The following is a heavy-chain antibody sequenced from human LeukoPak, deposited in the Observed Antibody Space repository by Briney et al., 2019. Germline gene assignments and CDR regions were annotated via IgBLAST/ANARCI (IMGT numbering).Heavy chain of an antibody. D-gene: IGHD6-13*01. CDR1: GGSFSGYY. V-gene: IGHV4-34*01. Sequence: SETLTLTCAVYGGSFSGYYWSWIRQPPGKGLEWLGEIKHSGGTNYNPSLTSRVTISVDTSKNKSSLKLSSVTAADTAVYYCARARRIIAAAGTFDYWGQGTLVTVSS. CDR3: ARARRIIAAAGTFDY. CDR2: IKHSGGT. J-gene: IGHJ4*02.